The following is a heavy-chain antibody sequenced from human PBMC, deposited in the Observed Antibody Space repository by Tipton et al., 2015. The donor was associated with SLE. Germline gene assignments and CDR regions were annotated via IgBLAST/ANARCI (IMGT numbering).Heavy chain of an antibody. CDR1: GFSFDDYA. CDR3: AKEGEDYGDLDWYFDL. Sequence: SLRLSCAASGFSFDDYAMHWVRQAPGKGLEWVSLISGDGGSTVYTDSVKGRFTIFRDNSKDSLYLQMSSLRTEDTALYYCAKEGEDYGDLDWYFDLWGRGTLVTVSS. J-gene: IGHJ2*01. D-gene: IGHD4-17*01. V-gene: IGHV3-43*02. CDR2: ISGDGGST.